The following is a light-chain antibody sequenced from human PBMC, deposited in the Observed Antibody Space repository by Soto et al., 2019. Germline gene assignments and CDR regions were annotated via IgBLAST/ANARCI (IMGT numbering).Light chain of an antibody. V-gene: IGKV4-1*01. CDR1: QSVLLTSNNKNY. CDR2: WAS. CDR3: QKYYTTLT. Sequence: DIVMTQSPDSLAVSLGERATINCKSSQSVLLTSNNKNYLAWYQQKPGQPPKVLISWASTRESGVPDRFSGSEAGTDYPLTITGLQAEDVAVYYCQKYYTTLTFGGGTKVEIK. J-gene: IGKJ4*01.